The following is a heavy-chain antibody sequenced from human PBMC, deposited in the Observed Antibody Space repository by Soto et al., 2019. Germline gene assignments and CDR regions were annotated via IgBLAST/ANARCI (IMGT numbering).Heavy chain of an antibody. J-gene: IGHJ6*02. CDR1: GYTFTDYK. Sequence: ASVKVSCKTSGYTFTDYKLHWVRQAHGQGLEWMGWVDANGGGTNSAQKFQGSVTITRDTSVSTAYLELSRLRSEDTAAYYCASAYCGGDCSNYYYGMDVWGQGTTVTVSS. CDR3: ASAYCGGDCSNYYYGMDV. D-gene: IGHD2-21*02. CDR2: VDANGGGT. V-gene: IGHV1-2*04.